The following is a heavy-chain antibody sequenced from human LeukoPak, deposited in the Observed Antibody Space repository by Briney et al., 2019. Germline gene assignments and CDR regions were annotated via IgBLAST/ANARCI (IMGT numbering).Heavy chain of an antibody. V-gene: IGHV4-59*01. CDR3: ARAPLFDYYDSSGYFDY. CDR1: GGSISSYY. Sequence: PSETLSLTCTVSGGSISSYYWSWIRQPPGKGLEWIGYIYYSGSTNHNPSLKSRVTISVDTSKNQFSLKLSSVTAADTAVYYCARAPLFDYYDSSGYFDYWGQGTLVTVSS. D-gene: IGHD3-22*01. J-gene: IGHJ4*02. CDR2: IYYSGST.